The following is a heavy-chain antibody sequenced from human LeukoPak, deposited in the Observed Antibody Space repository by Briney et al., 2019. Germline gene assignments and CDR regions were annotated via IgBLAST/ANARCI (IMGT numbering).Heavy chain of an antibody. CDR3: ARLRSSGWKFDY. V-gene: IGHV3-30*04. J-gene: IGHJ4*02. D-gene: IGHD6-19*01. CDR2: ISYDGSNK. Sequence: GGSLRLSCAASGFTFSSYAMHWVRQAPGKGLEWVAVISYDGSNKYYADSVKGGFTISRDNSKNTLYLQMNSLRAEDTAVYYCARLRSSGWKFDYWGQGTLVTVSS. CDR1: GFTFSSYA.